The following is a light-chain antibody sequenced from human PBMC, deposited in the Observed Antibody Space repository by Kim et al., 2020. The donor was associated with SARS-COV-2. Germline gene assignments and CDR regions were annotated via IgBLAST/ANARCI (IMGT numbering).Light chain of an antibody. CDR3: QQYYTTPFT. V-gene: IGKV4-1*01. Sequence: APINCKSSQSVLYGSTNKNYLAWYQQKPGQPPKLLIYWTSTRESGVPDRFSGSGSGTDFTLTISSLQAEDVAVYYCQQYYTTPFTFGPGTKVDIK. CDR2: WTS. CDR1: QSVLYGSTNKNY. J-gene: IGKJ3*01.